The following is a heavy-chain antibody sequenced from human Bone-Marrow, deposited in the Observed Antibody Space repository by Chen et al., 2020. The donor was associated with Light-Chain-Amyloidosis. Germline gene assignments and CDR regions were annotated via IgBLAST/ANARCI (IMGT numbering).Heavy chain of an antibody. J-gene: IGHJ3*01. CDR1: GYRFSDYS. Sequence: QVQLVQSGSELRRPGASVNISCKISGYRFSDYSLNWVQQTPGHGLEFMGWINTNTGRPTYARGFTGRFVFSVDTSVSTAYLHITDLKSEDTGTYYCARDPWGAGSAFDVWGRGTHVTVSA. V-gene: IGHV7-4-1*02. CDR3: ARDPWGAGSAFDV. CDR2: INTNTGRP. D-gene: IGHD7-27*01.